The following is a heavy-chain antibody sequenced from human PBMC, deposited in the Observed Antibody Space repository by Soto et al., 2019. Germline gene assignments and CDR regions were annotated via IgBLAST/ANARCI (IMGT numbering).Heavy chain of an antibody. CDR2: IKSKTDGGTT. J-gene: IGHJ3*02. CDR1: GFTFSNAW. Sequence: EVQLVESGGGLVKPGGSLRLSCAASGFTFSNAWMNWVRQAPGKGLEWVGRIKSKTDGGTTDYAAPVKGRFTISKDDSKNTLDLQMNSLKTEDTAVYYCTTLVGYYDSSGADAFDIWGQGTMVTVSS. CDR3: TTLVGYYDSSGADAFDI. V-gene: IGHV3-15*07. D-gene: IGHD3-22*01.